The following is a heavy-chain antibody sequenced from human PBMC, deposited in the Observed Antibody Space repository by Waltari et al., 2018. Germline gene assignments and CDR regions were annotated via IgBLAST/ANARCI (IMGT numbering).Heavy chain of an antibody. CDR3: ARRFNGRGVLPGY. CDR2: RNPSSCNT. V-gene: IGHV1-8*01. Sequence: QVQLVQSGAEVKKPGASVKVSCKASGYTFTSYDINWVRQATGQGLEWMGWRNPSSCNTGYAQKFQCRVTMTRSTSISTAYMELSSLRSEDTAVYYCARRFNGRGVLPGYWGQGTLGTVSS. D-gene: IGHD3-10*01. CDR1: GYTFTSYD. J-gene: IGHJ4*02.